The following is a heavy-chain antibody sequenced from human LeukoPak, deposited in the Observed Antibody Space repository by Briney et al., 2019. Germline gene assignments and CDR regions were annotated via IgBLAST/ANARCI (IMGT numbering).Heavy chain of an antibody. J-gene: IGHJ4*02. CDR3: AKPLRYFGG. Sequence: GGSLRLSCAASGFTLSSYAMTWVRQAPGRGLEWVSSVDGGGGGTYYADSVKGRFTISRDNSKDTLYLQMNGLRAEDTAVYYCAKPLRYFGGWGQGTLVTVSS. V-gene: IGHV3-23*01. D-gene: IGHD3-9*01. CDR2: VDGGGGGT. CDR1: GFTLSSYA.